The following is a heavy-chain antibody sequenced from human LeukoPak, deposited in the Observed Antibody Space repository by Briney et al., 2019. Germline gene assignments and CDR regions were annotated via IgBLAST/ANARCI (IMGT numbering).Heavy chain of an antibody. CDR3: ARGPYSSSWYKWFDP. D-gene: IGHD6-13*01. CDR2: MNPNSGNT. J-gene: IGHJ5*02. V-gene: IGHV1-8*01. Sequence: ASVKVSCKASGYTFTSYDINWVRQATGQGLEWMGWMNPNSGNTGYAQKFQGRVTMTRNTSISTAYMELSSLRSEDTAVYYCARGPYSSSWYKWFDPWGQGTLVTVSS. CDR1: GYTFTSYD.